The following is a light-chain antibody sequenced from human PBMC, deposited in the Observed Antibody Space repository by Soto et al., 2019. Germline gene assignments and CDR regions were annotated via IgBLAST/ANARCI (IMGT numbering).Light chain of an antibody. CDR3: QQLGSLPYT. CDR2: GAS. CDR1: QSVNNNY. Sequence: EIVLTQSPGTLSLSPGERATLSCRASQSVNNNYLAWYQQKPGQAPRLLINGASSRATGIPDRFSGSGSGTDFTLSLSRVEPEDFAVYHCQQLGSLPYTFGQGTNLEIK. V-gene: IGKV3-20*01. J-gene: IGKJ2*01.